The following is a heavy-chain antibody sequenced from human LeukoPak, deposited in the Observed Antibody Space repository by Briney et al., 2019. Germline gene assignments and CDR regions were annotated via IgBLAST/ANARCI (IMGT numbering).Heavy chain of an antibody. D-gene: IGHD3-16*02. Sequence: GGSLRLSCAASGFTFSSYAMSWVRQAPGKGLEWVSAISGSGGSTYYADSVKGRFTISRDNSKNTPYLQMNSLRAEDTAVYYCAKGGRLGELSSFDYWGQGTLVTVSS. V-gene: IGHV3-23*01. J-gene: IGHJ4*02. CDR1: GFTFSSYA. CDR2: ISGSGGST. CDR3: AKGGRLGELSSFDY.